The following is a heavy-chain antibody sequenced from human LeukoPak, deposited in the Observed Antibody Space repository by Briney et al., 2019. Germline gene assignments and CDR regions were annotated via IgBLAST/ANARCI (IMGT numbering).Heavy chain of an antibody. CDR2: IYTSGST. CDR3: ARDSSGWYGQDY. V-gene: IGHV4-61*02. Sequence: SETPSLTCTVSGGSISSGSYYWSWIRQPAGKGLEWIGRIYTSGSTNYNPSLKSRVTISVDTSKNQFSLKLSSVTAADTAVYYCARDSSGWYGQDYWGQGTLVTVSS. CDR1: GGSISSGSYY. D-gene: IGHD6-19*01. J-gene: IGHJ4*02.